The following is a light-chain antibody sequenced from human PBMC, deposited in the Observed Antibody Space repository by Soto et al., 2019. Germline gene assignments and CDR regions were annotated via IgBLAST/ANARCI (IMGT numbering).Light chain of an antibody. J-gene: IGKJ1*01. V-gene: IGKV3-20*01. CDR2: DAS. CDR1: QSVRTY. Sequence: EIVLTQSPVTLSLSPGERATLSCRASQSVRTYLAWYQVKPGQAPRLLIYDASRRASGVPARFSGSGSGTDFTLTISRLEPEDFAVYYCQQYGSAETFGQGTKVDI. CDR3: QQYGSAET.